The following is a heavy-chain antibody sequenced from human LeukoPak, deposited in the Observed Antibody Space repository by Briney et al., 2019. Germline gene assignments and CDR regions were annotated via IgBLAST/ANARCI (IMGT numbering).Heavy chain of an antibody. V-gene: IGHV1-18*01. Sequence: ASVKVSCKASGYTFTSYGISWVRQAPGQGLEWMGWISAYNGNTNYAQKLQGRVTMTTDTSTSTAYMELRSLRSDDTAVYYCARAIGYCSSTSCYPYNWFGPWGQGTLVTVSS. CDR3: ARAIGYCSSTSCYPYNWFGP. CDR2: ISAYNGNT. CDR1: GYTFTSYG. J-gene: IGHJ5*02. D-gene: IGHD2-2*03.